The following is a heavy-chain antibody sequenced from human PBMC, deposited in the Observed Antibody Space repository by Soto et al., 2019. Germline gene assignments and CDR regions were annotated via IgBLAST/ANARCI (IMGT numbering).Heavy chain of an antibody. CDR3: ARVLRGWFDP. J-gene: IGHJ5*02. V-gene: IGHV4-4*02. Sequence: PSETLSLNCAVSGGSITSANWWTWVRQPPGGGLEWIGEISHSGITNYKASLKSRVTMSVDKTKNDVSLKLTSVTAADTAVYYCARVLRGWFDPWGQGTPVTVSS. CDR2: ISHSGIT. CDR1: GGSITSANW.